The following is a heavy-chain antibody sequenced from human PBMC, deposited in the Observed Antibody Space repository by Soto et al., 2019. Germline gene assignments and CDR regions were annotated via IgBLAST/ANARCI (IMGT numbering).Heavy chain of an antibody. J-gene: IGHJ4*02. D-gene: IGHD6-6*01. CDR3: ALGYSSSSRIAYYFDY. V-gene: IGHV6-1*01. CDR2: TYYRSKWYN. Sequence: SQTLSLTCAISGDSVSSNSAAWNWIRQSPSRGLEWLGRTYYRSKWYNDYAVSVKSRITINPDTSKNQFSLQLNSVTPEDTAVYYCALGYSSSSRIAYYFDYWGQGTLVTVSS. CDR1: GDSVSSNSAA.